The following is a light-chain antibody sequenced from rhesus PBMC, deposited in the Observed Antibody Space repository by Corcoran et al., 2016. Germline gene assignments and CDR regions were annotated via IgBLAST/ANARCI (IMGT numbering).Light chain of an antibody. Sequence: DIQMTQSPSSLSASIGDRVTITCRASQGISNYLSWYQQKPGKAPKRLIYAASSLESGVPSRFSGSGSGTEFTLTISSLQPEDFAAYYCLQYNSKPWTFGQVTKVEIK. V-gene: IGKV1-36*01. CDR2: AAS. J-gene: IGKJ1*01. CDR3: LQYNSKPWT. CDR1: QGISNY.